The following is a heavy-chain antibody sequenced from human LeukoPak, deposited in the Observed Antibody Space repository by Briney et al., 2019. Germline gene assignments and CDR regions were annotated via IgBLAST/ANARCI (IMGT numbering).Heavy chain of an antibody. D-gene: IGHD2-15*01. CDR1: GYTFIDYY. CDR2: IDPDGGGT. J-gene: IGHJ6*02. CDR3: ARDLARSGLYGMDV. V-gene: IGHV1-2*02. Sequence: AASVKVSCKASGYTFIDYYIYWVRQAPGQGLEWMGWIDPDGGGTNYAQKFRGRVTMTSDTSTNTADMELSRLASDDTATYYCARDLARSGLYGMDVCGQGTTITVSS.